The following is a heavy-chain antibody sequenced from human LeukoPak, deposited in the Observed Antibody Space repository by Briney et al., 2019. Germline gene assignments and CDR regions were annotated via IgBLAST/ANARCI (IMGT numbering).Heavy chain of an antibody. V-gene: IGHV3-64*02. CDR3: ARGGYYTATDI. CDR2: IVSNGGNT. Sequence: GGSLRLSCAASGLTFSSHAMHWVRQAPGKGLEYVSAIVSNGGNTYYADSVRGRFTISRDNSKDTVYLQMGSLRPEDTAVYYCARGGYYTATDIWGQGALVTVSS. CDR1: GLTFSSHA. J-gene: IGHJ4*02. D-gene: IGHD3-3*01.